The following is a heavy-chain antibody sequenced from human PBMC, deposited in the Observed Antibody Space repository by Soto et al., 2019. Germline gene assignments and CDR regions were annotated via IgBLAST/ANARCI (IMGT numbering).Heavy chain of an antibody. Sequence: QVQLVESGGGVVQPGRSLRLSCAASGFTFSSYAMNWVRQAPGKGLEWVAVISYDGSNKYYSDSVKGRFTISRDNSKNTLYLQMNSLTAEDTAVYYRARNMRAFWDGSYSPSISPDYWGQGTLVTVSS. V-gene: IGHV3-30-3*01. CDR3: ARNMRAFWDGSYSPSISPDY. J-gene: IGHJ4*02. CDR1: GFTFSSYA. CDR2: ISYDGSNK. D-gene: IGHD3-3*01.